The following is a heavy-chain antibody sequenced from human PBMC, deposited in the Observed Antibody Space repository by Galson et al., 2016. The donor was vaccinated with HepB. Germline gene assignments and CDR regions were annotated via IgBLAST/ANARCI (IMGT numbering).Heavy chain of an antibody. CDR2: ISGSGAST. CDR1: GFTFYNYA. J-gene: IGHJ4*02. D-gene: IGHD3-22*01. CDR3: ARHFSGSY. V-gene: IGHV3-23*01. Sequence: SLRLSCAASGFTFYNYAMDWVRQAPGRGLEWVSGISGSGASTTYADSVKGRFTISRDNSKNALHLQMNSLRAEDTAMYFCARHFSGSYLGQGTLVTVSS.